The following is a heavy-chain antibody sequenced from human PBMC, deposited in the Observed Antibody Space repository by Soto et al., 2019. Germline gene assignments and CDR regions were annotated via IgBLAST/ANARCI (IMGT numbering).Heavy chain of an antibody. D-gene: IGHD2-2*02. CDR3: AKVMGNGETPDYCSSTSCYSLGFGWFDP. CDR2: ISGSGGST. J-gene: IGHJ5*02. V-gene: IGHV3-23*01. Sequence: PGVSLRLSCEACGFTFSSYAMSWVRQAQGKGLEWVSAISGSGGSTYYADSVKGRFTISRDNSKNTLYLQMNSLRAEDTAVYYCAKVMGNGETPDYCSSTSCYSLGFGWFDPWGQGTLVTVSS. CDR1: GFTFSSYA.